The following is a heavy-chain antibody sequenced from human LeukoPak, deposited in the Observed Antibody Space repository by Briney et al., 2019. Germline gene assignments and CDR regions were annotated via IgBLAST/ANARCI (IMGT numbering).Heavy chain of an antibody. Sequence: GGSLRLSCAASGFTFSSYAMHWVRQAPGKGLEWVTIISYDGNTKYSADSVKGRFTISRDNAKNSLYLQMNSLRAEDTAVYYCARGLLWFGELLYFFDYWGQGTLVTVSS. CDR1: GFTFSSYA. CDR3: ARGLLWFGELLYFFDY. V-gene: IGHV3-30-3*01. J-gene: IGHJ4*02. D-gene: IGHD3-10*01. CDR2: ISYDGNTK.